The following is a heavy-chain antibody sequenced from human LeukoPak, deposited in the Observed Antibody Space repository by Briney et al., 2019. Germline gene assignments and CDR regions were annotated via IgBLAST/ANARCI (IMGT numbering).Heavy chain of an antibody. V-gene: IGHV1-58*01. CDR2: IVVGSGNT. D-gene: IGHD3-22*01. Sequence: ASVKVSCKASGFTFTSSAVQWVRQARRQRLEWIGWIVVGSGNTNYAQKFQERVTITGDMSTSTAYMELSSLRSEDTAVYYCAASPDYYDSSGYSYYFDYWGQGTLVTVSS. CDR1: GFTFTSSA. CDR3: AASPDYYDSSGYSYYFDY. J-gene: IGHJ4*02.